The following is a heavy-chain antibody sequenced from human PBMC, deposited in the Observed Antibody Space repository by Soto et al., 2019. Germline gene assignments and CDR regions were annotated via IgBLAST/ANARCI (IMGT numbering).Heavy chain of an antibody. Sequence: SVKVSCKASAGTFSSYAISWVRQAPRQGLEWMGWINPNSGGTNYAQKFQGWVTMTRDTSISTAYMELSRLRSDDTAVYYCARSRSTSGYYYYYDMDVWGKGTTVTVSS. CDR3: ARSRSTSGYYYYYDMDV. CDR1: AGTFSSYA. J-gene: IGHJ6*03. D-gene: IGHD2-2*01. V-gene: IGHV1-2*04. CDR2: INPNSGGT.